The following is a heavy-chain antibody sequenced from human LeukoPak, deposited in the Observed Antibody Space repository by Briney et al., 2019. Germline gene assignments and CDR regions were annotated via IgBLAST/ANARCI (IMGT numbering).Heavy chain of an antibody. CDR2: ISYNGTNI. CDR1: GFTFNNYA. D-gene: IGHD5-18*01. CDR3: ARDEDTDMVTIDY. V-gene: IGHV3-30*04. J-gene: IGHJ4*02. Sequence: PGRSLRLSCAASGFTFNNYAMHWVRQAPGRGLEWVALISYNGTNIYYPDSVKGRFTISRDNSKNTLYLQINRLRADDTAMYYCARDEDTDMVTIDYWGQGTLVTVSS.